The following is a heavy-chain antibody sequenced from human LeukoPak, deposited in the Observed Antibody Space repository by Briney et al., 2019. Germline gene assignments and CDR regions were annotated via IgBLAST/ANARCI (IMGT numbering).Heavy chain of an antibody. CDR3: AKGVWTDYTITHFDY. D-gene: IGHD3/OR15-3a*01. CDR1: GFTFSSYA. CDR2: ITGSGGIT. J-gene: IGHJ4*02. V-gene: IGHV3-23*01. Sequence: GGSLRLSCAASGFTFSSYAMSWVRQAPGKGLEWVSAITGSGGITYYADSVKGRFTLSRDNSKNTLYLQMNSLRAEDTAVYYCAKGVWTDYTITHFDYWGQGTLVTVSS.